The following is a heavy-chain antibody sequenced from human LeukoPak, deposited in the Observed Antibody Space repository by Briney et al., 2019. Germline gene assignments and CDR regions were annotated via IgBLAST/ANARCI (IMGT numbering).Heavy chain of an antibody. V-gene: IGHV3-48*03. J-gene: IGHJ3*02. CDR1: GFTFSSYE. CDR3: ARVVAFYYDFWSGYSYDAFGI. CDR2: ISSSGSTI. Sequence: PGGSLRLSCAASGFTFSSYEMNWVRQAPGKGLEWVSYISSSGSTIYYADSVKGRFTISRDNAKNSLYLQMNSLRAEDTAVYYCARVVAFYYDFWSGYSYDAFGIWGQGTMVTVSS. D-gene: IGHD3-3*01.